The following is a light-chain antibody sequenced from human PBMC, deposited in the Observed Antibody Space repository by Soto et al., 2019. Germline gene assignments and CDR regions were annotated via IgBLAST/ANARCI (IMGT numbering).Light chain of an antibody. CDR1: QRVSTSF. CDR3: QQYGGSPPGVT. CDR2: GAS. V-gene: IGKV3-20*01. J-gene: IGKJ4*01. Sequence: EIVLTQSPGTLSWSPGESATLYCRASQRVSTSFLAWYQQKPGQAPRLLIFGASSRATGIPDRFTGSGSGTDFTLTISRLEPEDFAVYYCQQYGGSPPGVTFGGGTKVEIK.